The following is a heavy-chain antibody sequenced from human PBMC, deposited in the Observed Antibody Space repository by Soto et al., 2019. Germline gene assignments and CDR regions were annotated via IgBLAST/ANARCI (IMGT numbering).Heavy chain of an antibody. V-gene: IGHV3-7*05. CDR2: IKQDGSER. CDR1: GFSISSHW. CDR3: ARGFGLDY. J-gene: IGHJ4*02. Sequence: GGSLRLSCAASGFSISSHWMNWVRQAPGKGLEWVANIKQDGSERYYVASVKGRFTISRDNAKNSLFLQMNSLRAEDTAVYFCARGFGLDYWGQGILVTVSS. D-gene: IGHD3-16*01.